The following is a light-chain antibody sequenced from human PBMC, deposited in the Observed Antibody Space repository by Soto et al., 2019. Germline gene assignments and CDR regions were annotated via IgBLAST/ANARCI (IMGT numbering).Light chain of an antibody. CDR1: QSVSSY. CDR3: QQRSNWPLT. J-gene: IGKJ4*01. V-gene: IGKV3-11*01. Sequence: ETVLTQSPATLSLSPGERATLSCRASQSVSSYLAWYQQKPGQAPRLLIYDASNRATGIPARFSGSGSGTDFTLTISSLEPAYCAVYYGQQRSNWPLTFGGGTKVEIK. CDR2: DAS.